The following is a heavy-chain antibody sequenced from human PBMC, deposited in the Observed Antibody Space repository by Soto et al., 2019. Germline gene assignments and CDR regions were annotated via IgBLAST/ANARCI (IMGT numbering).Heavy chain of an antibody. D-gene: IGHD3-16*01. CDR3: AKFSAPSIYEMSSVPAY. CDR2: INIDGSST. CDR1: GFTFSSYW. J-gene: IGHJ4*02. Sequence: GGSLRLSCAASGFTFSSYWMHWVRQAPGKGLVWGSRINIDGSSTSYADSVKGRFTISRDNAKNTLYLQMNSLRAEDTAVYYCAKFSAPSIYEMSSVPAYWGQGTLVTLSS. V-gene: IGHV3-74*01.